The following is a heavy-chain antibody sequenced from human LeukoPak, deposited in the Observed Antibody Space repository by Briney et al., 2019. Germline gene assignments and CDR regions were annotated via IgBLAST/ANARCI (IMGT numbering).Heavy chain of an antibody. Sequence: HAGGSLRLSCAAPGFTFSNYAMSWVRQAPGKGLEWVSAIGDSGGSTYYADSVKGRFTVSRDNSKSTMYLQMNSLRAEDTAVYYCAKDRRACSSSSCYYRFDYWGQGTLVTVSS. CDR2: IGDSGGST. CDR1: GFTFSNYA. V-gene: IGHV3-23*01. D-gene: IGHD2-2*01. CDR3: AKDRRACSSSSCYYRFDY. J-gene: IGHJ4*02.